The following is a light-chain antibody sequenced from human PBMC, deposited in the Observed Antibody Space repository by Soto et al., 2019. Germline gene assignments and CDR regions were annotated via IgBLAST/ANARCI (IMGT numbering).Light chain of an antibody. CDR2: VAS. J-gene: IGKJ4*01. CDR1: QSVSSN. V-gene: IGKV3-15*01. Sequence: EIVMTQSPATLSVSPGERVTLSCRASQSVSSNLAWYQQKPGQTPKLLIYVASTRATAIPARFSGSGSGTEFTLTISSLQSEDFAVYYCQQYNVWPLTFGGGTKVEFK. CDR3: QQYNVWPLT.